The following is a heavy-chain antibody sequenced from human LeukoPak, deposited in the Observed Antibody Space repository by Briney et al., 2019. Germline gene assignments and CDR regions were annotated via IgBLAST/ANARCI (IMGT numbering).Heavy chain of an antibody. CDR3: ARQFESLRSVTYDL. J-gene: IGHJ3*01. V-gene: IGHV4-59*01. Sequence: SETLSLTCSGSGGTITNNHWTRIRQSPEKGLEWLGYIHYTGNTNYNPSLKSRIAISVDASKNHFSLRMRSVTAADTAMYYCARQFESLRSVTYDLWGQGAMVIVSS. CDR1: GGTITNNH. D-gene: IGHD3-3*01. CDR2: IHYTGNT.